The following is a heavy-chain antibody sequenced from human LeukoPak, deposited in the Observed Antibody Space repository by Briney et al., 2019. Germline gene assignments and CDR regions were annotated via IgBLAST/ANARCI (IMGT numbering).Heavy chain of an antibody. CDR1: GGSFSGYY. J-gene: IGHJ4*02. V-gene: IGHV4-34*01. CDR3: AGAWGYSYGPLDY. CDR2: IYHSGST. Sequence: SETLSLTCAVYGGSFSGYYWSWVRQPPGKGLEWIGEIYHSGSTNYNPSLKSRVTISVDKSKNQFSLKLSSVTAADTAVYYCAGAWGYSYGPLDYWGQGTLVTVSS. D-gene: IGHD5-18*01.